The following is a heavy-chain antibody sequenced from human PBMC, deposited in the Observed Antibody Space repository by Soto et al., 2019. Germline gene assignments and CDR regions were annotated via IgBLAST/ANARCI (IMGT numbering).Heavy chain of an antibody. CDR1: GYTFTSYA. D-gene: IGHD3-16*01. J-gene: IGHJ5*02. CDR3: ARMGQEGLTGGWFDP. Sequence: QVQLVQSGAEVKKPGASVKVSCKASGYTFTSYAMHWVRQAPGQRLEWMGWINAGNGNTKYSQKFQGRVTMTRDTSASTAYMELSSLRSEDTAVYYCARMGQEGLTGGWFDPWGQGTLVTVSS. CDR2: INAGNGNT. V-gene: IGHV1-3*01.